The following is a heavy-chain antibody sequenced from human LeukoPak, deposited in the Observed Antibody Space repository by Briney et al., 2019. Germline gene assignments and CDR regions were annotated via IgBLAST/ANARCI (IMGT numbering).Heavy chain of an antibody. D-gene: IGHD1-26*01. CDR1: GGSISSYY. Sequence: PSETLSLTCTVSGGSISSYYWSWIRQPPGKGLEWVSIISSSGGSTYYADSVKGRFTFSRDNSKNTLYLQMNSLRAEDTAVYYCAKRRVGMYYFDYWGQGTLVTVSS. J-gene: IGHJ4*02. CDR3: AKRRVGMYYFDY. CDR2: ISSSGGST. V-gene: IGHV3-23*01.